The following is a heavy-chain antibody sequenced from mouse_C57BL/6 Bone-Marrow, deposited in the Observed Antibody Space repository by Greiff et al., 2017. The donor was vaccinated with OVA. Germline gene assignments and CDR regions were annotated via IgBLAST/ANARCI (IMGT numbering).Heavy chain of an antibody. CDR1: GYTFTDYY. V-gene: IGHV1-19*01. CDR2: VNPYNGGT. Sequence: EVQLQQSGPVLVKPGASVKMSCKASGYTFTDYYMNWVKQSHGKSLEWIGVVNPYNGGTSYNQKFKGKATLTVDKSSSTAYMELNSLTSEDSAVYYCARVGGLRPMTMDYWGQGTSVTVSS. D-gene: IGHD2-4*01. J-gene: IGHJ4*01. CDR3: ARVGGLRPMTMDY.